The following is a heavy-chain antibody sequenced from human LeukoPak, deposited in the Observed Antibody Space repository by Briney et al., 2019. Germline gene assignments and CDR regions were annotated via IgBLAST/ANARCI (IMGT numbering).Heavy chain of an antibody. CDR3: ARHAGGIAATGTRPFDY. CDR2: IYYSGST. Sequence: SGTLSLTCTVSGDSLASGTYSWGWIRQPPGKGLEWIGSIYYSGSTYYNPSLKSRVTISVDTSKNQFPLKLSSVTAADTAVYYCARHAGGIAATGTRPFDYWGQGTLVTVSS. D-gene: IGHD6-13*01. CDR1: GDSLASGTYS. J-gene: IGHJ4*02. V-gene: IGHV4-39*01.